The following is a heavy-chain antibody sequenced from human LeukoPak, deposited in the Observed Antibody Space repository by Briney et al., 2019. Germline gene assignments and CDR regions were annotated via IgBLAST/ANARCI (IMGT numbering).Heavy chain of an antibody. V-gene: IGHV1-2*02. CDR2: INPNSGGT. J-gene: IGHJ4*02. D-gene: IGHD5-24*01. Sequence: ASVKVSCKASGYTFTGDYMHWVRQAPGQGLEWMGWINPNSGGTNYAQKFQGRVTMTRDTSISTAYMELSRLRSDDTAVYYCARVARRDGYNYIGYWGQGTLVTVSS. CDR3: ARVARRDGYNYIGY. CDR1: GYTFTGDY.